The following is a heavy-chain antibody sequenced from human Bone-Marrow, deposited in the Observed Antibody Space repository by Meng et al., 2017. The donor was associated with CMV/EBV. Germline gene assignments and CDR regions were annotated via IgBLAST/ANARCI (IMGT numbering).Heavy chain of an antibody. D-gene: IGHD4-11*01. Sequence: SETLSLTCTVSGGSISSYYWSWIRQPPGKGLEWIGYTYYSGSTNYNPSLKSRVTISVDTSKNQFSLKLSSVTAADTAVYYCAREKVNYGMDVWGQGTTVTVSS. CDR3: AREKVNYGMDV. J-gene: IGHJ6*02. CDR2: TYYSGST. CDR1: GGSISSYY. V-gene: IGHV4-59*01.